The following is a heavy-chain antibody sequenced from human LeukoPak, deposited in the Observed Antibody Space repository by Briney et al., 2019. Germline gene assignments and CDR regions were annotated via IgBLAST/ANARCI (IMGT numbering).Heavy chain of an antibody. Sequence: PGGSLTLSWAVSGFTSSSYGLHWVRQAPGKGMEWVAVICYDGSNKYYPDSVKGRFTISRDDSKNTLYLQMNSLRAEDTAVYYCARDSGPLDTWGQGTLVTVSS. CDR2: ICYDGSNK. CDR1: GFTSSSYG. D-gene: IGHD1-1*01. J-gene: IGHJ5*02. V-gene: IGHV3-33*01. CDR3: ARDSGPLDT.